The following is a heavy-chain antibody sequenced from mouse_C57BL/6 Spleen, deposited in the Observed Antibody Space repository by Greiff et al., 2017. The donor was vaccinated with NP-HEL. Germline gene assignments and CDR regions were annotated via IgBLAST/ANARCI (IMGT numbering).Heavy chain of an antibody. Sequence: EVQLVESGGGLVQPGGSLKLSCAASGFTFSDYYMYWVRQTPEKRLEWVAYISNGGGSTYYPDTVKGRFTLSRDNAKNTLYLQMSRLKSEDTAMYYWARQGYYGSKGDWYFDVWGTGTTVTVSS. D-gene: IGHD1-1*01. J-gene: IGHJ1*03. V-gene: IGHV5-12*01. CDR3: ARQGYYGSKGDWYFDV. CDR1: GFTFSDYY. CDR2: ISNGGGST.